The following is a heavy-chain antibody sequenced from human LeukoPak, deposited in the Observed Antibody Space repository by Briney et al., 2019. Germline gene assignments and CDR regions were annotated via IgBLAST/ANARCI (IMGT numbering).Heavy chain of an antibody. CDR3: ARNTKSRPYFDY. J-gene: IGHJ4*02. D-gene: IGHD6-6*01. Sequence: ASVKVSCKASGYTFTGYYMHWVRQAPGQGLEWMGWINPNSGGTNYAQKFQGRVTMTRDTSISTAYMELSRLRSDDTAVYYWARNTKSRPYFDYWGQGTLVTVSS. CDR1: GYTFTGYY. CDR2: INPNSGGT. V-gene: IGHV1-2*02.